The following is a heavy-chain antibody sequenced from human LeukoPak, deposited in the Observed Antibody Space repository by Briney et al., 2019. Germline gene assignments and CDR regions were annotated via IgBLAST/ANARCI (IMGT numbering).Heavy chain of an antibody. D-gene: IGHD3-16*01. CDR3: AKERWGP. Sequence: GGSLRLSCAASGFTFSSYAMSWVRQAPGKGLEWVSGISGSGDNTYYADSVKGRFTISRDSSKNTLYVQVNSLGTEDTAAYYCAKERWGPWGQGTLVTVSS. CDR1: GFTFSSYA. CDR2: ISGSGDNT. J-gene: IGHJ4*02. V-gene: IGHV3-23*01.